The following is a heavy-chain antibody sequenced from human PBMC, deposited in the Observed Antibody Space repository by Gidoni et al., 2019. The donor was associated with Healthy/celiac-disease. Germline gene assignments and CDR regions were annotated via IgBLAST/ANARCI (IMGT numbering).Heavy chain of an antibody. Sequence: QVQLVQSGADVKKPGSSVKVSCKASGGTFSSYAISWVRQAPGQGLEWMGGIIPIFGIANYAQKFQGRVTITADKSTSTAYMELSSLRSEDTAVYYCARGEYQLPRPGSYYYYGMDVWGQGTTVTVSS. CDR3: ARGEYQLPRPGSYYYYGMDV. J-gene: IGHJ6*02. CDR2: IIPIFGIA. D-gene: IGHD2-2*01. V-gene: IGHV1-69*17. CDR1: GGTFSSYA.